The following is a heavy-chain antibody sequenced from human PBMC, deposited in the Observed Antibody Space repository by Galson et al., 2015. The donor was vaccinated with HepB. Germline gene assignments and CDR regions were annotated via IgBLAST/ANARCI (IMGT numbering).Heavy chain of an antibody. D-gene: IGHD7-27*01. CDR2: ISTDSSYI. Sequence: SLRLSCATSGFTFSSYNIIWVRQAPGKGLEWVSSISTDSSYINYADSVKGRFTISRDNAKNSLYLQMNSLRAEDTAVYYCARDPPLGTPFDYWGQGTLVTVSP. J-gene: IGHJ4*02. CDR1: GFTFSSYN. V-gene: IGHV3-21*01. CDR3: ARDPPLGTPFDY.